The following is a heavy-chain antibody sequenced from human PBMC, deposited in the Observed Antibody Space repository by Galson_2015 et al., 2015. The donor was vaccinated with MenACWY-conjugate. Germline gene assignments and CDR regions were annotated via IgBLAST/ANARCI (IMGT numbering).Heavy chain of an antibody. Sequence: SLRLSCATSGFTFSNSWMGWVRQAPGKGLQWVANIKHDGSGTYYVDSVKGRFTISRDNARNSLYLHMNNLRAEDTAVYYCTRAKEQWLSKTSDVWGQGTMVTVSS. CDR2: IKHDGSGT. CDR1: GFTFSNSW. J-gene: IGHJ3*01. V-gene: IGHV3-7*01. D-gene: IGHD6-19*01. CDR3: TRAKEQWLSKTSDV.